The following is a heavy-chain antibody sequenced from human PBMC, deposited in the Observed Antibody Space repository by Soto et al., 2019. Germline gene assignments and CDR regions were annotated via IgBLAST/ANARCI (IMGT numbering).Heavy chain of an antibody. CDR2: IIPIFGTA. CDR1: GYTFTSYA. D-gene: IGHD3-3*01. V-gene: IGHV1-69*06. CDR3: ARRNTYYDFWSGSYYFDY. Sequence: QVQLVQSGAEVKKPGASVKVSCKASGYTFTSYAISWVRQAPGQGLEWMGGIIPIFGTANYAQKFQGRVTITADKSTSTAYMELSSLRSEDTAVYYCARRNTYYDFWSGSYYFDYWGQGTLVTVSS. J-gene: IGHJ4*02.